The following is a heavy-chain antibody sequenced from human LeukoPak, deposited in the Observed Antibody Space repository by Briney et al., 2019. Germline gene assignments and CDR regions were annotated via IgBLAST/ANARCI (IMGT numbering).Heavy chain of an antibody. CDR1: GYSFTSYW. CDR2: IDPSDSYT. Sequence: GESLKISCKGSGYSFTSYWIRWVRQMPGKGLEWMGRIDPSDSYTNYSPSFQGHVTISADKSISTAYLQWSSLKASDTAMYYCARLPYYDSWTCPEGDYWAQGTLVTVSS. CDR3: ARLPYYDSWTCPEGDY. J-gene: IGHJ4*02. D-gene: IGHD3-3*01. V-gene: IGHV5-10-1*01.